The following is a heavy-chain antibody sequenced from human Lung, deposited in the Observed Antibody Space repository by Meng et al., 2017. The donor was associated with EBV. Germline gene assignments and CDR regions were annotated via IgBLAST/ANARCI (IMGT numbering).Heavy chain of an antibody. V-gene: IGHV1-2*06. J-gene: IGHJ5*02. CDR1: GYTITDYY. Sequence: GPLGQSADEGRTPGASVKVSCKASGYTITDYYLHWARQAPGQGLEWMGRISPNSGDTNYAQNFQGRVTMTRDTSISTAYMELSRLRSDDTAVYYCAHQAVAGTRGWFDPWGQGTLVTVSS. CDR3: AHQAVAGTRGWFDP. D-gene: IGHD6-19*01. CDR2: ISPNSGDT.